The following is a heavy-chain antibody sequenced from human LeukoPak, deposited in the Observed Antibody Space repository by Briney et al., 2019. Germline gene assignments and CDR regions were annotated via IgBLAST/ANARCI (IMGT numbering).Heavy chain of an antibody. Sequence: SETLSLTCAVYGGSFSGYYWSWIRQPPGKGLEWIGEINHSGSTNYNPSLKSRVTISVDTSKNQFSLKLSSVTAADTAVYYCARAYPLWHDAFDIWGQGTMVTVSS. D-gene: IGHD3-10*01. CDR2: INHSGST. CDR3: ARAYPLWHDAFDI. CDR1: GGSFSGYY. V-gene: IGHV4-34*01. J-gene: IGHJ3*02.